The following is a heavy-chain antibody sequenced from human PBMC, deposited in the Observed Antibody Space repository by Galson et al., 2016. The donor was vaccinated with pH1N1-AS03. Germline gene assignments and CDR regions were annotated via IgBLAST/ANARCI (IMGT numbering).Heavy chain of an antibody. V-gene: IGHV3-7*01. Sequence: SLRLSCAASGFTFSTYWMSWVRQAPGKGLEWVANIKQDATEKYYVDSVKGRFAISRDNAKESLYLQMDSLRLEDTASYYCARFAWATSGDDAFDVWGQGTLVTVSS. CDR3: ARFAWATSGDDAFDV. D-gene: IGHD3-10*01. J-gene: IGHJ3*01. CDR1: GFTFSTYW. CDR2: IKQDATEK.